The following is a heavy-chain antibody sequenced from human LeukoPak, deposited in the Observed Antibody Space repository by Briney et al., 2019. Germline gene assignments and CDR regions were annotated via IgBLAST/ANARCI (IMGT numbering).Heavy chain of an antibody. V-gene: IGHV1-69*05. Sequence: SVKVSCKGSGGTFSSYAISWVRQAPGQGLEWMGGIIPIFGTANYAQKFQGRVTITTDESTSTAYMELSSLRSEDTAVYYCASGDNWNYGRRLNFDYWGQGTLVSVSS. J-gene: IGHJ4*02. CDR1: GGTFSSYA. D-gene: IGHD1-7*01. CDR3: ASGDNWNYGRRLNFDY. CDR2: IIPIFGTA.